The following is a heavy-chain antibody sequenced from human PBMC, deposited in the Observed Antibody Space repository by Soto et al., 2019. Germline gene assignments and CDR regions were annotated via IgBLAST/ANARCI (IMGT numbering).Heavy chain of an antibody. V-gene: IGHV1-8*01. CDR2: MNPNSGNT. CDR1: GYTFTTYD. D-gene: IGHD3-10*01. CDR3: ATTTVRGVSNFDY. Sequence: GASVNVSCKSSGYTFTTYDINWVRQATGQGLEWMGRMNPNSGNTGYAQKFQGRVTMTRNTSISTAYMELSSLRSEDTAVYYCATTTVRGVSNFDYWRKGNLVTVSS. J-gene: IGHJ4*02.